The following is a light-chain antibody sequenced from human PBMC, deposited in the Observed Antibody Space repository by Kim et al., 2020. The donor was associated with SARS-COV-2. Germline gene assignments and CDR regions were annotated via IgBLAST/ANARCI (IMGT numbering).Light chain of an antibody. CDR3: SSYTSSSTLVV. CDR1: SSDIGGCNY. J-gene: IGLJ2*01. CDR2: DVS. Sequence: QSALTQPASVSGSPGQSITISCTGTSSDIGGCNYVSWYQQHPGKAPKLLIYDVSNRPSGVANRFSGSKSGNTASLTISGLQAEDEADYYYSSYTSSSTLVVFGGGTQLTVL. V-gene: IGLV2-14*03.